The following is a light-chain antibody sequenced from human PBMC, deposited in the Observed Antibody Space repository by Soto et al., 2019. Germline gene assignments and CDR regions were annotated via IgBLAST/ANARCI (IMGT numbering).Light chain of an antibody. CDR1: QSVSSY. V-gene: IGKV3-11*01. CDR2: DAS. J-gene: IGKJ3*01. Sequence: EIVLTQSPAILSLSPGERATLSCRASQSVSSYLAWYQQKPGQAPRFLIYDASNRATGIPARFSGSGSGTDFTLTISSLEPADFAVYYCQQRSNWPPAFGPGTKVDIK. CDR3: QQRSNWPPA.